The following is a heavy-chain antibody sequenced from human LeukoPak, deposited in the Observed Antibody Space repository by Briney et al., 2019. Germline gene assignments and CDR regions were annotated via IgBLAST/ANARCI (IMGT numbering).Heavy chain of an antibody. J-gene: IGHJ4*02. CDR2: ISSGGGGT. D-gene: IGHD6-19*01. V-gene: IGHV3-23*01. CDR3: ARVREEAGWFYLDY. Sequence: GGSLRLSCVASGFTFSNYAVTWVRQAPGKGLEWVPTISSGGGGTYYADSVKGRFTISRDNARNTMFLQMNSLTAEDTAVNYCARVREEAGWFYLDYWGQGTLVTVSS. CDR1: GFTFSNYA.